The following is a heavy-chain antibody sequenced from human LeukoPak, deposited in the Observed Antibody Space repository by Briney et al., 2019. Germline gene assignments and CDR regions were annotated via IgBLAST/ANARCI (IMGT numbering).Heavy chain of an antibody. J-gene: IGHJ5*02. V-gene: IGHV1-18*01. D-gene: IGHD4-17*01. CDR2: NSGYNGNT. CDR3: ARGGDYNWFDP. CDR1: GYAFTSYG. Sequence: ASVKASCKASGYAFTSYGISWARQAPGQGLEWMGWNSGYNGNTNYAQKFQGRVTMTTDTSTSTAYMELRSLRSDDTAVYYCARGGDYNWFDPWGQGTLVTVSS.